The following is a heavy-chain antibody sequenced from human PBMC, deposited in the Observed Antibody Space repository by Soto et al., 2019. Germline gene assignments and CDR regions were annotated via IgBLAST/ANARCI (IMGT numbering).Heavy chain of an antibody. D-gene: IGHD6-19*01. V-gene: IGHV2-5*02. J-gene: IGHJ4*02. CDR3: AHIVVAGLGYYFDY. CDR1: GFSLSSTRMA. Sequence: QITLKESGPTLVKPTQTLTLTCTFSGFSLSSTRMAVGWIRQPPGKALEWLALIYWDDDKRYSPFLKSRLTTPQEPSKNQVVLTMSHMDPVDTARYYCAHIVVAGLGYYFDYWGQGTLVTVSS. CDR2: IYWDDDK.